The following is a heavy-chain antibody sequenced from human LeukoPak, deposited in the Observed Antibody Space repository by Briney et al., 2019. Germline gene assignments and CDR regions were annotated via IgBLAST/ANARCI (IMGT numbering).Heavy chain of an antibody. D-gene: IGHD5-24*01. V-gene: IGHV4-34*01. CDR1: GGSFSGYY. CDR2: INHSGST. J-gene: IGHJ4*02. CDR3: ARGVGYKWGEY. Sequence: PSETLSLTCAVYGGSFSGYYWSWIRQPPGKGLEWIGEINHSGSTNYNPSLKSRVTISVDASKNQFSLKLSSVTAADTAVYYCARGVGYKWGEYWGQGTLVTVSS.